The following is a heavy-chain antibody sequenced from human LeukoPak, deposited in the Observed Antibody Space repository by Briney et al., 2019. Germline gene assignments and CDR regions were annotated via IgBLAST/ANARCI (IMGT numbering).Heavy chain of an antibody. V-gene: IGHV4-31*03. CDR3: ARALPSFPGIYFDY. D-gene: IGHD1-14*01. CDR1: GGSISSGGYC. CDR2: IYYSGST. J-gene: IGHJ4*02. Sequence: SQTLSLTCTVSGGSISSGGYCWSWIRQHPGKGLEWIGYIYYSGSTYYNPSLKSRVTISVDTSKNQFSLKLSSVTAADTAVYYCARALPSFPGIYFDYWGQGTLVTVSS.